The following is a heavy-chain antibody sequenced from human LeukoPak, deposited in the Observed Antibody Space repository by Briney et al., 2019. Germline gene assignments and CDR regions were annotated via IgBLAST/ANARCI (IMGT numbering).Heavy chain of an antibody. V-gene: IGHV4-59*11. J-gene: IGHJ4*02. CDR3: ARDRGDYDSSGYYGYFDY. CDR2: IYYSGST. Sequence: KPSETMSLTCSVSGGSIRSHYWSWIRQPPGKGLEWIGYIYYSGSTNYNPSLKSRVTISVDTSKNQFSLKLSSVTAADTDVYYCARDRGDYDSSGYYGYFDYWGQGALVTVSS. CDR1: GGSIRSHY. D-gene: IGHD3-22*01.